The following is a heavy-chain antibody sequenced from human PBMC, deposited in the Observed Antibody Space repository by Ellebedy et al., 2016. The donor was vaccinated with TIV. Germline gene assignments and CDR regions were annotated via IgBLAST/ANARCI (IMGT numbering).Heavy chain of an antibody. J-gene: IGHJ4*02. CDR1: GFTFNYAW. Sequence: GESLKISCAASGFTFNYAWMNWVRQAPGKGLEWVGRIKTDTNGWATDYATPVKGRFTISRDDSRSTLYLQMNGLKTEDTAVYYCTTELCSSGCFPGIYWGQGTLVTVSS. D-gene: IGHD2-15*01. CDR3: TTELCSSGCFPGIY. V-gene: IGHV3-15*07. CDR2: IKTDTNGWAT.